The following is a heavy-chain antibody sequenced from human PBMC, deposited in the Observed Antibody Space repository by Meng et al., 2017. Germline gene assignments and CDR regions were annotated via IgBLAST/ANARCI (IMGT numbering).Heavy chain of an antibody. V-gene: IGHV3-21*04. D-gene: IGHD4-17*01. CDR3: ARFMTSVNVLDY. J-gene: IGHJ4*02. CDR1: GFTFSSYS. CDR2: ISSSSSYI. Sequence: GESLKISCAASGFTFSSYSMNWVRQAPGKGLEWVSSISSSSSYIYYADSVKGRFTISSDNSKNTLYLQMNSLRAEDTAVYYCARFMTSVNVLDYWGQGTLVTVSS.